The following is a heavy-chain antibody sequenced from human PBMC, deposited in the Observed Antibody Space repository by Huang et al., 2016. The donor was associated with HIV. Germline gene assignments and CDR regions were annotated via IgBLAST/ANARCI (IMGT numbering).Heavy chain of an antibody. V-gene: IGHV2-5*02. CDR3: AHIGDIFAAYSPEYFDY. Sequence: QITLKESGPTLVNPTQTLTLACTFSGFSLNTSGVGVAWIRQPPGKALEWLALIYWDDDKRYRPSLKSRLTISKDPSNNQVVLTMTNMDPVDTASYFCAHIGDIFAAYSPEYFDYWGQGALVTVSS. D-gene: IGHD2-15*01. J-gene: IGHJ4*02. CDR1: GFSLNTSGVG. CDR2: IYWDDDK.